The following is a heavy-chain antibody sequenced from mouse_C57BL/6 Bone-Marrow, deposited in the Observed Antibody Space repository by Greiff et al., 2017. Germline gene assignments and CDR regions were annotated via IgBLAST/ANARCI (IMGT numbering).Heavy chain of an antibody. D-gene: IGHD2-3*01. J-gene: IGHJ1*03. CDR2: ISSGSSTI. V-gene: IGHV5-17*01. CDR1: GFTFSDYG. CDR3: ARGGWLLPYWYFDV. Sequence: EVHLVESGGGLVKPGGSLKLSCAASGFTFSDYGMHWVRQAPEQGLEWVAYISSGSSTIYYADTVKGRFTISRDNAKNTLFLQMTSLRSEDTAMYYCARGGWLLPYWYFDVWGTGTTVTVSS.